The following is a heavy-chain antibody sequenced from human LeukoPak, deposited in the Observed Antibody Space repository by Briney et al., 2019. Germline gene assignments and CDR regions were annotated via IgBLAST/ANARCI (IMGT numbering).Heavy chain of an antibody. Sequence: GGSLRLSCAASGFTFDDYGMSWVRQAPGKGLEWVSGINWNGGSTGYADSVKGRFTISRDNAKNSLYLQMNSLRAEDTASYYCARVIDSYYDILTGYSSRAYYFDYWGQGTLVTVSS. D-gene: IGHD3-9*01. CDR3: ARVIDSYYDILTGYSSRAYYFDY. V-gene: IGHV3-20*04. J-gene: IGHJ4*02. CDR2: INWNGGST. CDR1: GFTFDDYG.